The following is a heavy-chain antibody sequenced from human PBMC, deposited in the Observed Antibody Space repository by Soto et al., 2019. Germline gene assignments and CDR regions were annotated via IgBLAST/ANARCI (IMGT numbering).Heavy chain of an antibody. CDR3: ARGSMSSWNAFDI. J-gene: IGHJ3*02. Sequence: QVQLQQWGAGLLKPSETLSLTCAVYGGSFSGYYWSWIRQPPGKGLGWIGEINHSGSTNYNPSLKSRVTISVDTSKNQFSLKLSSVTAADTAVYYCARGSMSSWNAFDIWGQGTMVTVSS. CDR1: GGSFSGYY. CDR2: INHSGST. V-gene: IGHV4-34*01. D-gene: IGHD6-13*01.